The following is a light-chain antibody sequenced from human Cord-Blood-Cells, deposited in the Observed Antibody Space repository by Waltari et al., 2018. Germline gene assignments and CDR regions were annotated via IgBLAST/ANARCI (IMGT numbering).Light chain of an antibody. Sequence: DIQLTQSPSFLSASVGDRVTITCRASHGISSYLAWYQQKPGKAPKLLIYAASTLQSGVPSRFSGSGSGTEFTLTISSLQPEDFATYYCQQLNSYLFTFGPGTKLEIK. CDR2: AAS. J-gene: IGKJ3*01. V-gene: IGKV1-9*01. CDR1: HGISSY. CDR3: QQLNSYLFT.